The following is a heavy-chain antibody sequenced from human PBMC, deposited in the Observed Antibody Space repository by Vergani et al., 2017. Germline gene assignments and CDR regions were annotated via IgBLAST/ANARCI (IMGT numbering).Heavy chain of an antibody. CDR3: AKSGIWSGYHHFDY. J-gene: IGHJ4*02. V-gene: IGHV3-64*04. D-gene: IGHD3-3*01. CDR1: GFTFSSYA. Sequence: VQLVESGGGLVQPGGSLRLSCSASGFTFSSYAMHWVRQAPGKGLEYVSAISSNGGSTYYADSVKGRFTISRDNSKNTLYLQMNSLRAEDTAVYYCAKSGIWSGYHHFDYWGQGTLVTVSS. CDR2: ISSNGGST.